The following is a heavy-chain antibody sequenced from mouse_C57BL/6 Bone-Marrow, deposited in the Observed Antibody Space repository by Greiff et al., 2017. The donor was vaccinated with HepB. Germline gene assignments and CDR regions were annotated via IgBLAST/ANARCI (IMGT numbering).Heavy chain of an antibody. D-gene: IGHD2-1*01. CDR3: ARQTTMVTTSWFAY. V-gene: IGHV5-2*01. CDR1: EYTFPSYA. J-gene: IGHJ3*01. CDR2: INSDGGST. Sequence: EVKLMESGGGLVQPGESLKLSCESYEYTFPSYAMSWVRQTPEKRLELVAAINSDGGSTYYPDTMEGRFIISRDNTKKTLYLQMSSLRSEDTALYYWARQTTMVTTSWFAYWGQGTLVTVSA.